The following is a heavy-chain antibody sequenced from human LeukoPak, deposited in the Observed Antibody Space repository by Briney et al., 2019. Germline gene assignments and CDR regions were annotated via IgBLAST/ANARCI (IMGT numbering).Heavy chain of an antibody. D-gene: IGHD3-10*01. CDR3: ARGAYHYGSGSYYFDY. Sequence: SETLSLTCTVSGVSISSYYWSWIRQPAGKGLEWIGRIYTSGSTNHNPSLKSRVTMSVDKSKNQLSLKLSSVTAADTAMYYCARGAYHYGSGSYYFDYWGQGTLVTVSS. V-gene: IGHV4-4*07. J-gene: IGHJ4*02. CDR1: GVSISSYY. CDR2: IYTSGST.